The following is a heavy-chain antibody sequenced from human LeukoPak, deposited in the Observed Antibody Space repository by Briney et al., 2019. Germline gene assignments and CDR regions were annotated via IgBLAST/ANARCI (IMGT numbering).Heavy chain of an antibody. V-gene: IGHV1-69*02. Sequence: WASVKVSCKASGGTFSSYTISWVRQAPGQGLEWMGRIIPILGIANYAQKFQGRVTITADKSTSTACMELSSLRSEDTAVYYCARHCSSTSCYGRGGWFDPWGQGTLVTVSS. CDR3: ARHCSSTSCYGRGGWFDP. CDR1: GGTFSSYT. CDR2: IIPILGIA. J-gene: IGHJ5*02. D-gene: IGHD2-2*01.